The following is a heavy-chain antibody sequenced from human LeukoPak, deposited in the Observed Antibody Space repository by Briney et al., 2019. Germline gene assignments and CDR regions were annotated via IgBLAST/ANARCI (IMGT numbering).Heavy chain of an antibody. CDR3: AKRDYYDSSGYSPLFDN. J-gene: IGHJ4*02. CDR1: GFSSSNYA. V-gene: IGHV3-23*01. Sequence: PAGSLRLSCAASGFSSSNYAMSWVRQAPGKGLEWVSGLSGNGERTHYADSVKGRFTISRDNSKNTLYLQMNSLRAEDTALYFCAKRDYYDSSGYSPLFDNWGQGTLVTVSS. CDR2: LSGNGERT. D-gene: IGHD3-22*01.